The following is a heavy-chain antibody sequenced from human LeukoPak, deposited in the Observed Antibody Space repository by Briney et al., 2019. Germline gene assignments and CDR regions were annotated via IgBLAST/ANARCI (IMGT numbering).Heavy chain of an antibody. D-gene: IGHD3-10*01. CDR2: IHYTGST. J-gene: IGHJ5*02. V-gene: IGHV4-59*01. CDR3: ARGGYYGSGNDFRFDP. Sequence: SETLSLTCTVSGGSISSYYWSWIRQPPGKGLEWIGYIHYTGSTNYNPSLKSRVTISVKTSKNQFSLKLKSVTAADTAVYYCARGGYYGSGNDFRFDPWGQGTLVTVSS. CDR1: GGSISSYY.